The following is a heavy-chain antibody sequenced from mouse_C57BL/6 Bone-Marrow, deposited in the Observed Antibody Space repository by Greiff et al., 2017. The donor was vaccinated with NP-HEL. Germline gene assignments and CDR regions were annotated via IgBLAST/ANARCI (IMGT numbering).Heavy chain of an antibody. J-gene: IGHJ1*03. CDR1: GFSINSDCY. CDR2: TFYSGIT. V-gene: IGHV3-3*01. Sequence: VQLKQSGPSLVRPSQTLSLTCTVTGFSINSDCYWIWIRQFPGNKLEYIGYTFYSGITYYNPSLESRTYITRDTSKNQFSLKLSSVTTEDTATYYCARDRYGSSGYWYFDVWGTGTTVTVSS. D-gene: IGHD1-1*01. CDR3: ARDRYGSSGYWYFDV.